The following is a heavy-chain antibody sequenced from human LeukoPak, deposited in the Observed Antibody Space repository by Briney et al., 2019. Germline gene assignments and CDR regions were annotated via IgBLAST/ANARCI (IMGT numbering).Heavy chain of an antibody. J-gene: IGHJ6*02. D-gene: IGHD3-9*01. CDR2: INPSGGST. CDR3: ARGMTYYDILTGYYNHLGMDV. Sequence: ASVKVSCKASGYTFTSYYMHWVRQAPGQGLEWTGIINPSGGSTSYAQKFQGRVTMTRDTSTSTVYMELSSLRSEDTAVYYCARGMTYYDILTGYYNHLGMDVWGQGTTVTVSS. V-gene: IGHV1-46*01. CDR1: GYTFTSYY.